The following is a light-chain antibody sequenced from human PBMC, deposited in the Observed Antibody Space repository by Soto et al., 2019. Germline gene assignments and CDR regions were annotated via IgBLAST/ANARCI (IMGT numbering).Light chain of an antibody. CDR2: EVS. CDR3: NSYSSSSTAPYV. CDR1: RNDVGGYNF. Sequence: QSALTQPASVSGSPGQSITISCTGTRNDVGGYNFVSWYQQLPGKAPKLMIYEVSNRPSGVSARFSGSKSGNTASLPISGLQAEDEADYYCNSYSSSSTAPYVFGTGTKLTVL. J-gene: IGLJ1*01. V-gene: IGLV2-14*01.